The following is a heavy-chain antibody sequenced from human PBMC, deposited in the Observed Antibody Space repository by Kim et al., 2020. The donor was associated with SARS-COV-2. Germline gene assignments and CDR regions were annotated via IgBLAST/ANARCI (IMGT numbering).Heavy chain of an antibody. J-gene: IGHJ6*02. Sequence: SVKVSCKASGGTFSSYAISWVRQAPGQGLEWMGGIIPIFGTANYAQKFQGRVTITADESTSTAYMELRSLRSEDTAVYYCARDCDFWSGYLGGYGMDVWGQGTTVTVSS. CDR2: IIPIFGTA. D-gene: IGHD3-3*01. V-gene: IGHV1-69*13. CDR3: ARDCDFWSGYLGGYGMDV. CDR1: GGTFSSYA.